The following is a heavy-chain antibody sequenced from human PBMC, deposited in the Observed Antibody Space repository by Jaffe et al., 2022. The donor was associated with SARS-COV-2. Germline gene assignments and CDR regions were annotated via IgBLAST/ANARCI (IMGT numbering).Heavy chain of an antibody. D-gene: IGHD1-26*01. J-gene: IGHJ5*02. V-gene: IGHV1-18*01. Sequence: QAQLVQSGPEVKTPGASVKVSCKGSGYTFTIFGISWVRQAPGQGLEWMGWINTNNGNTDYAQKYQGRVAMTTDTSTSTAYMELRSLRSDDTAVYYCVRGDPYSGHYPGWSWGQGTLVTVSS. CDR2: INTNNGNT. CDR3: VRGDPYSGHYPGWS. CDR1: GYTFTIFG.